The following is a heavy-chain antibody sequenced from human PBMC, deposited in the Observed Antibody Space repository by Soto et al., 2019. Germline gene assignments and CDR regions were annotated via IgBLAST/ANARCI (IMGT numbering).Heavy chain of an antibody. Sequence: EVQLVESGEGLVKPGGSLRLSCVGSAFIFSDHSMNWVRQAPGKGLEWVTSIGDTGTFIYYADSVKGRFTISRDNAKNSLFLQMDSLRPEDTAVYYCARDQRYLRQGYSDYWGQGTLVTVSS. CDR3: ARDQRYLRQGYSDY. CDR1: AFIFSDHS. V-gene: IGHV3-21*01. J-gene: IGHJ4*02. CDR2: IGDTGTFI. D-gene: IGHD4-4*01.